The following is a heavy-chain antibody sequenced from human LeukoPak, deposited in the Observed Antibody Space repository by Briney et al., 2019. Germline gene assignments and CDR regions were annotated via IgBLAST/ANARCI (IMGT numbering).Heavy chain of an antibody. J-gene: IGHJ5*02. CDR1: GFTFSSYE. D-gene: IGHD3-10*01. Sequence: GGSLRLSCAASGFTFSSYEMNWVRQAPGKGLEWVSYISSSGSTIYYADSVKGRFTISRDNAKNSLYLQMNSLRAEDTAVYYCARDLVVRGRWSWFDPWGQGTLVTVSS. V-gene: IGHV3-48*03. CDR2: ISSSGSTI. CDR3: ARDLVVRGRWSWFDP.